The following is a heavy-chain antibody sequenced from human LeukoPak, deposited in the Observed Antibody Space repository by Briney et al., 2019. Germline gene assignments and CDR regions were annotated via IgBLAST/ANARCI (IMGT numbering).Heavy chain of an antibody. CDR1: GFTFSSYE. V-gene: IGHV3-48*03. D-gene: IGHD3/OR15-3a*01. Sequence: GGSLRLSCAASGFTFSSYEMNWVRQAPGKGLEWVSYISSSGSTIYYADSVKGRFTISRDNSKNTLYLQMNSLRAEDTAVYYCAKLGTGVYYYYYMDVWGKGTTVTISS. CDR2: ISSSGSTI. CDR3: AKLGTGVYYYYYMDV. J-gene: IGHJ6*03.